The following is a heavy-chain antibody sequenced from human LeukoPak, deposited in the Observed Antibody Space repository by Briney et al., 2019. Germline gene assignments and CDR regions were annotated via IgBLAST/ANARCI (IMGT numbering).Heavy chain of an antibody. CDR2: IYSSGNT. J-gene: IGHJ6*02. V-gene: IGHV4-59*13. CDR3: AREIGGSGRGDV. Sequence: SETLSLTCTVSGGCISSYYWSWIRQPPGKGLEWIGYIYSSGNTNYNPSLKSRLTISIDTSKNQFSLKLSSVTAADTAVYYCAREIGGSGRGDVWGQGTTVTVSS. D-gene: IGHD3-10*01. CDR1: GGCISSYY.